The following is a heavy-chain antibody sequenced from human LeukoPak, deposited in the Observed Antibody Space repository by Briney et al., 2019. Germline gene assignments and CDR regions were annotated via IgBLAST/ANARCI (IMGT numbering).Heavy chain of an antibody. D-gene: IGHD2-15*01. CDR1: GGSISSYY. V-gene: IGHV4-4*07. J-gene: IGHJ5*02. CDR2: IYTSGST. CDR3: ARAGYCSGGSCYNWFDP. Sequence: SETLSLTCTVSGGSISSYYWSWIRQPAGKGLEWIGRIYTSGSTNYNPSLKSRVTMSVDTSKNQFSLKLTSVTAADTAVYYCARAGYCSGGSCYNWFDPWGQGTLVTVSS.